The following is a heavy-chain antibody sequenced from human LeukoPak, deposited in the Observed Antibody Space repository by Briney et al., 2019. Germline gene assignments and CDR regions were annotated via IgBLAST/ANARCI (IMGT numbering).Heavy chain of an antibody. D-gene: IGHD3-9*01. J-gene: IGHJ3*02. CDR1: GGSFSGYY. Sequence: SEPLSLTCAVYGGSFSGYYWSWIRQPPGKGLEWIGEINHSGSTNYSPSLKSRVTISVDTSKNQFSLKLGSVTAADTAVYYCATLNYDILTGHNTMDSIRGHDAFDIWGQGTMVTVSS. CDR3: ATLNYDILTGHNTMDSIRGHDAFDI. CDR2: INHSGST. V-gene: IGHV4-34*01.